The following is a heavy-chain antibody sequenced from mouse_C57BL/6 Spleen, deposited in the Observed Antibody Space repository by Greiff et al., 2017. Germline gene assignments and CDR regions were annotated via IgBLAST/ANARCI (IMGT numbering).Heavy chain of an antibody. J-gene: IGHJ2*01. CDR2: IDPEDGET. CDR1: GFNIKDYY. V-gene: IGHV14-2*01. CDR3: ALTWTGPYFDY. Sequence: VQLQQSGAELVKPGASVKLSCIASGFNIKDYYMHWVKQRTEQGLEWIGRIDPEDGETKYAPKFQGKATITADTSSNTAYLQLSILTSEDTAVYYGALTWTGPYFDYWGQGTTLTVSS. D-gene: IGHD4-1*01.